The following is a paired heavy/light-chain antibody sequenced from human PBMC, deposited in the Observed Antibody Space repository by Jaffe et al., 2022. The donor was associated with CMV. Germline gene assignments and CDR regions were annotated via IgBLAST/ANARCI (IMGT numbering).Light chain of an antibody. CDR1: KLGDKY. V-gene: IGLV3-1*01. CDR3: QAWDSSTEYVI. Sequence: SYELTQPPSVSVSPGQTAIIACSGDKLGDKYTWWYQQMPGQSPVLVIYQDSKRPSGIPERFSGSNSGNTATLTISGIQAKDEADYYCQAWDSSTEYVIFGGGTKVTVL. J-gene: IGLJ2*01. CDR2: QDS.
Heavy chain of an antibody. Sequence: QLQLQESGPGLVKPSETLSLTCTVSRGSITSNNYYWGWIRQPPGKGLEWIGSLHYSGRTYYNPSLKSRVSISVDTSKNQFSLKLNSVTAADTAVYYCASLDPFYGDYLKYWYFDVWGRGTLVTVSS. CDR2: LHYSGRT. V-gene: IGHV4-39*01. J-gene: IGHJ2*01. D-gene: IGHD4-17*01. CDR1: RGSITSNNYY. CDR3: ASLDPFYGDYLKYWYFDV.